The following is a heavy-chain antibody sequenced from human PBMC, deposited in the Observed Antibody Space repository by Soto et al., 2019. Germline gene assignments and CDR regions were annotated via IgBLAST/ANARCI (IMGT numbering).Heavy chain of an antibody. V-gene: IGHV4-39*01. CDR2: IYYSGST. J-gene: IGHJ5*02. Sequence: SETLSLTCTVSGGSISSSSYYWGWIRQPPGKGLEWIGSIYYSGSTYYNPSLKSRVTISVDTSKNQFSLKLSSVTAADTAVYYCASLPYCSSTRCYRAGAWGQRTLVLVSS. CDR3: ASLPYCSSTRCYRAGA. D-gene: IGHD2-2*01. CDR1: GGSISSSSYY.